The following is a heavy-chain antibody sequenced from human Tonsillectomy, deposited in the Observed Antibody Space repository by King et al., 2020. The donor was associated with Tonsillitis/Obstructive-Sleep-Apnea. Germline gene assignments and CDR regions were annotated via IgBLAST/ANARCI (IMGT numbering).Heavy chain of an antibody. CDR2: ISGNARST. CDR1: GFTFSSYA. D-gene: IGHD1-26*01. Sequence: VQLVESGGGLVQPGGSLRLSCAASGFTFSSYAMSWVRQAPGKGLEWVSAISGNARSTYYADSVKGRFTISRDNSKNTLHLQMNSLRAEDTAVYYCAKVPTRGSHYYFDYWGQGTLFTVSS. J-gene: IGHJ4*02. CDR3: AKVPTRGSHYYFDY. V-gene: IGHV3-23*04.